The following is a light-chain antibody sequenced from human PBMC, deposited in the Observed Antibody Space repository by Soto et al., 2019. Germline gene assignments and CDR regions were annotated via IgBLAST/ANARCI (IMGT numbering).Light chain of an antibody. CDR2: DAS. CDR1: QDISNY. CDR3: QQYGSALA. Sequence: DLQMTQSPSSLSASVGDRVTITCQASQDISNYLNWYQQKPGKAPKLLIYDASNLETGVPSRFSGSGSGTDFTFTISRLEPEDFAVYYCQQYGSALAFGGGTKVEIK. J-gene: IGKJ4*01. V-gene: IGKV1-33*01.